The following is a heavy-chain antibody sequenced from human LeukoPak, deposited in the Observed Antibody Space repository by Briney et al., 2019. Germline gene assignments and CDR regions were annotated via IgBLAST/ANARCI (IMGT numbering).Heavy chain of an antibody. J-gene: IGHJ4*02. V-gene: IGHV1-2*04. CDR1: GYTFTDYY. CDR3: ARGGIVHGDYTVQGLNYFDS. D-gene: IGHD4-17*01. Sequence: GASVKVSCKASGYTFTDYYMHWVRQAPGQGLEWMGWVNPNSGGTNYAQKFQGWVAMTRDTSSSTAYMELSRLTSDDTAVYYCARGGIVHGDYTVQGLNYFDSWGQGTLVTVSS. CDR2: VNPNSGGT.